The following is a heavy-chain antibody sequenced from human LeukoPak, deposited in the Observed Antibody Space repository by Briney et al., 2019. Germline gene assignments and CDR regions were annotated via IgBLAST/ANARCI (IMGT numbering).Heavy chain of an antibody. CDR1: GFTFNNYA. CDR2: ISYDGSNK. D-gene: IGHD3-16*02. Sequence: GGSLRLSCAASGFTFNNYAMHWVRQTPGKGLEWVAVISYDGSNKYYADSVKGRFTISRDNSKSTLFLQMNSLRAEDTALYYCARDRYDYLWGSYHTCFDYWGQGTLVTVSS. V-gene: IGHV3-30-3*01. J-gene: IGHJ4*02. CDR3: ARDRYDYLWGSYHTCFDY.